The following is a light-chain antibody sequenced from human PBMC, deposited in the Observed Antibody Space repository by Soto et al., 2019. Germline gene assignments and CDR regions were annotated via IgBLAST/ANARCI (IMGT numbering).Light chain of an antibody. V-gene: IGKV3-11*01. CDR1: QSVSSY. J-gene: IGKJ2*01. Sequence: EIVLTQSPATLSLSPEDRATLSCRGSQSVSSYLAWYQQKPGQAPRLLIYDASNRATGIPARFSGSGSGTDFTLTISSLEPEDFAVYYCQQRSNWPPEYTFGQGTKLEIK. CDR3: QQRSNWPPEYT. CDR2: DAS.